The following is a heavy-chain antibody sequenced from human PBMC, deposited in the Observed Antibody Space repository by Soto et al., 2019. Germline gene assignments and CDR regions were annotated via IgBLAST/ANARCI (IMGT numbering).Heavy chain of an antibody. V-gene: IGHV4-34*01. D-gene: IGHD1-1*01. Sequence: WTWIRQPPGKVLEWLAEINHSGITNYNPSVESRVSMSVDTSKNQFSLRLYSVTAADTAVYYCVRGPYNYNSRYFDYWGQGTLVTVSS. CDR2: INHSGIT. CDR3: VRGPYNYNSRYFDY. J-gene: IGHJ4*02.